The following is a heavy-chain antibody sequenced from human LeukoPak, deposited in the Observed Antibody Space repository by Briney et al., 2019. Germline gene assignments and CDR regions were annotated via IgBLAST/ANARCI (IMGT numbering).Heavy chain of an antibody. J-gene: IGHJ3*02. D-gene: IGHD2/OR15-2a*01. CDR1: GFTVSSNY. CDR3: AASIRRDVFDI. Sequence: GGSLRLSCAAPGFTVSSNYMTWVRQAPGKGLEWVSVIYCGGSTCYADSVKGRFTIYRENSENTLYIQMNSLRAEDTAVYYCAASIRRDVFDIWGEGTMVTVSS. CDR2: IYCGGST. V-gene: IGHV3-66*01.